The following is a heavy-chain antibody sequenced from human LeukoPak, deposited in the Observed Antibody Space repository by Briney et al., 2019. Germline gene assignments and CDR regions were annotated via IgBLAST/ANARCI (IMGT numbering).Heavy chain of an antibody. CDR2: IYPGDSDT. D-gene: IGHD2-15*01. J-gene: IGHJ5*02. V-gene: IGHV5-51*01. CDR3: ASGREYCSGGSCYNWFDP. CDR1: GYSFTSYW. Sequence: GESLKISCKGSGYSFTSYWIGWVRQMPGKGLEWMGNIYPGDSDTRYSPSFQGQVTISADKSISTAYLQWSSLKASDAAMYYCASGREYCSGGSCYNWFDPWGQGTLVTVSS.